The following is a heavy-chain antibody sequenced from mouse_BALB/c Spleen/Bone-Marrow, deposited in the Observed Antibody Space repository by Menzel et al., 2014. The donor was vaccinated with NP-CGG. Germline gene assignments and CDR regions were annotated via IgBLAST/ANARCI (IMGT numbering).Heavy chain of an antibody. J-gene: IGHJ2*01. CDR3: AREVVATDYFDY. D-gene: IGHD1-1*01. Sequence: EVQLQQSGPELVKPGASVKVSCKASGYTFTSYAMHWVKRKPGQGLEWIGYISPYNDGTKYNEKFKGKATLTSDKSSSTAYMELSSLTSEDSAVYYCAREVVATDYFDYWGQGTTLTVSS. CDR1: GYTFTSYA. V-gene: IGHV1-14*01. CDR2: ISPYNDGT.